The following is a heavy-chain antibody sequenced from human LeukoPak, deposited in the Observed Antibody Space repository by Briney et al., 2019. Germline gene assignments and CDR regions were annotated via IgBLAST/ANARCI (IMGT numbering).Heavy chain of an antibody. J-gene: IGHJ4*02. D-gene: IGHD3-3*01. CDR1: GGSISSSSYY. CDR2: IYYSGST. CDR3: ARGVGLRFLEWLLYFDY. V-gene: IGHV4-39*01. Sequence: SETLSLTCTVSGGSISSSSYYWGWIRQPPGKGLEWIGSIYYSGSTYYNPSLKSRVTISVDTSKNQFSLKLSSVTAADTAVYYCARGVGLRFLEWLLYFDYWGQGTLVTASS.